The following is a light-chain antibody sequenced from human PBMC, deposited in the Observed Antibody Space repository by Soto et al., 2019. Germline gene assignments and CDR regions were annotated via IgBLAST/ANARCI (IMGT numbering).Light chain of an antibody. CDR3: QQYNNWPIT. CDR1: QSVSTY. CDR2: DAS. Sequence: EIVLTQSPATLSLSPGERATLSCRASQSVSTYLAWYQQKPGQAPRLFIYDASNRATGIPARFSGSGSGTDFSLTISSLEPEDFAVYYCQQYNNWPITFGQGTRLEIK. J-gene: IGKJ5*01. V-gene: IGKV3-11*01.